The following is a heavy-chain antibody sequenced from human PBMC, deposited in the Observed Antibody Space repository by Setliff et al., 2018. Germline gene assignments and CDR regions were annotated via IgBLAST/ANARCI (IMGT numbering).Heavy chain of an antibody. D-gene: IGHD2-21*01. V-gene: IGHV1-18*01. CDR3: AIPFCAGATCPPS. CDR1: GYTFNNYG. J-gene: IGHJ4*02. CDR2: INNYSFKT. Sequence: GASVKVSCKASGYTFNNYGITWVRQAPGQGLEWMGWINNYSFKTTYPQKFLDRVTVTTDTSATTAYMELKNLRSDDTAVYYCAIPFCAGATCPPSWGQGTQVTVSS.